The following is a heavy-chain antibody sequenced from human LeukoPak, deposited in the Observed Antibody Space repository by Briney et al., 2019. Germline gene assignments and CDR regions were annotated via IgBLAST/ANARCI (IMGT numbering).Heavy chain of an antibody. V-gene: IGHV1-8*01. J-gene: IGHJ6*02. CDR1: GYTFTSYD. CDR2: MNPNSGNT. Sequence: GASVKVSCKASGYTFTSYDINWVRQATGQGLEWMGWMNPNSGNTGYAQKFQGRVTMTRNTSISTAYMELSSLRSEDTAVYYCARVHSSYYYYGMDAWGQGTTVTVSS. D-gene: IGHD6-13*01. CDR3: ARVHSSYYYYGMDA.